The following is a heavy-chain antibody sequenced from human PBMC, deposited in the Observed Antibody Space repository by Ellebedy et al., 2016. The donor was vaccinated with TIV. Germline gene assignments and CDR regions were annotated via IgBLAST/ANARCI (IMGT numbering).Heavy chain of an antibody. CDR3: ARDVTGIRGFGY. Sequence: GESLKISCAASGFTFSHYYMNWIRQAPGKGLEWLSYISVSGSSILYADSVGGRFTISRDNANNSLYLEMNNLRADDTAVYYCARDVTGIRGFGYWGQGTLVTVSS. CDR2: ISVSGSSI. CDR1: GFTFSHYY. D-gene: IGHD7-27*01. J-gene: IGHJ4*02. V-gene: IGHV3-11*01.